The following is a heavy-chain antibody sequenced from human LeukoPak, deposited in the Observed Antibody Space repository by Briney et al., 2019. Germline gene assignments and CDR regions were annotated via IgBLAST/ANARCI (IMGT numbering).Heavy chain of an antibody. D-gene: IGHD3-16*01. Sequence: SETLSLTCAVYGGSFSGFYWTWIRQPPGKGLEWIGQINHSRSTHYNPSLKSRVTISVDTSKNQFSLKLNSVTATDTAVYYCARHYGPWGQGTLVTVSS. V-gene: IGHV4-34*01. CDR1: GGSFSGFY. CDR3: ARHYGP. J-gene: IGHJ4*02. CDR2: INHSRST.